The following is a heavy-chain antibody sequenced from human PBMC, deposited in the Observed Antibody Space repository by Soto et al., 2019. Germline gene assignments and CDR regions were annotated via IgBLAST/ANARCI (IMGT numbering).Heavy chain of an antibody. CDR1: DGYIGSFC. D-gene: IGHD4-17*01. CDR3: ASERVTTPFVSFGMDV. V-gene: IGHV4-59*12. J-gene: IGHJ6*02. CDR2: IQYSGST. Sequence: SLTRSVFDGYIGSFCWNWIRKKTVKGLEWIGYIQYSGSTIYNPSLKSRVTISVDTSKNQFSLKLSSVTAADTAVYYCASERVTTPFVSFGMDVWGQGTTVTVSS.